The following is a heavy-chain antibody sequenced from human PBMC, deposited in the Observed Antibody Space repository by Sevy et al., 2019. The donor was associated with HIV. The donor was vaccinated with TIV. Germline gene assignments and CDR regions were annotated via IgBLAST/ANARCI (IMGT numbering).Heavy chain of an antibody. CDR1: GYTFTGYY. J-gene: IGHJ6*02. D-gene: IGHD3-9*01. CDR3: ARDRYDILTGRYYYYGMDV. CDR2: INPNSGGT. Sequence: ASVKVSCKASGYTFTGYYMHWVRQPPGQGLEWMGWINPNSGGTNYAQKFQGRVTMTRDTSISTAYMELSRLRSDDTAVYYCARDRYDILTGRYYYYGMDVWGQGTTVTVSS. V-gene: IGHV1-2*02.